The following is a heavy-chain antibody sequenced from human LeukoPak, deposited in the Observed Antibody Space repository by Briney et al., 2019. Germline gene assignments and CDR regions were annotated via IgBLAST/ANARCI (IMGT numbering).Heavy chain of an antibody. D-gene: IGHD5-24*01. Sequence: GSLRLSCAASGFTVSSNYMNWVRQAPGKGLEWVSIIYSGGSTYYADSVKGRFTISRDNAKNSLYLQMSSLRAEDTAVYYCGMAMDVWGRGTTVTVSS. CDR1: GFTVSSNY. J-gene: IGHJ6*02. CDR2: IYSGGST. CDR3: GMAMDV. V-gene: IGHV3-53*01.